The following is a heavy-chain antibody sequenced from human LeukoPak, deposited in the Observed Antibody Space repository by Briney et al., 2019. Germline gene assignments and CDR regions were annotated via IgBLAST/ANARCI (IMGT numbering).Heavy chain of an antibody. CDR2: IFYSGST. CDR1: GGSISSGDYY. V-gene: IGHV4-30-4*08. D-gene: IGHD3-22*01. Sequence: PSETLSLTCTVTGGSISSGDYYWSWIRQPPGKGLEWIGYIFYSGSTNYNPSLKSRVTISVDTSKNQFSLKLSSVTAADTAVYYCARKSYDSSGYGYFQHWGQGTLVTVSS. CDR3: ARKSYDSSGYGYFQH. J-gene: IGHJ1*01.